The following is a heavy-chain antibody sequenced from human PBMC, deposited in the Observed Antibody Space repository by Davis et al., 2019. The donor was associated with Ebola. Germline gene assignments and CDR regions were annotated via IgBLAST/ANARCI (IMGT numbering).Heavy chain of an antibody. CDR2: ISSSGSTI. V-gene: IGHV3-48*03. CDR3: TVTGDNYYGMDV. CDR1: GFTFSSYE. Sequence: GESLKISCAASGFTFSSYEMNWVRQAPGKGLEWVSYISSSGSTIYYEDSVKGRFTISRDNAKNSLYLQMNSLRAEDTAVYYCTVTGDNYYGMDVWGQGTTVTVSS. J-gene: IGHJ6*02. D-gene: IGHD7-27*01.